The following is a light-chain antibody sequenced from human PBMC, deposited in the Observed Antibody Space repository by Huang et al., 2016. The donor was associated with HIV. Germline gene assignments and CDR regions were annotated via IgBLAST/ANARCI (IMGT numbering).Light chain of an antibody. Sequence: EIVLTQSPGTLSLSPGERATLSCRASQTVNSTYLTWYQQMPSQAPRLLIYGAATRATGVPDRFSGSGSETDFTRTISRLEPEDFAVYYCQQYGSSRRLTFGGGTKVEFK. V-gene: IGKV3-20*01. J-gene: IGKJ4*01. CDR2: GAA. CDR1: QTVNSTY. CDR3: QQYGSSRRLT.